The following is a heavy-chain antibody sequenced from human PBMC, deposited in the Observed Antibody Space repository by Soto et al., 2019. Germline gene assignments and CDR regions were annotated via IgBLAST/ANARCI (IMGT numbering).Heavy chain of an antibody. V-gene: IGHV3-11*01. CDR2: ISSSGSII. J-gene: IGHJ4*02. CDR3: ARDLGYYDSCGYFDY. D-gene: IGHD3-22*01. Sequence: LRLSFAASGFTFSDSYMSWIRQAPGKVLEWVSYISSSGSIIYYADSVKGRFTISRDNAKNSLYLQMNSLRAEDAAVYYCARDLGYYDSCGYFDYWGQGTRVAVSS. CDR1: GFTFSDSY.